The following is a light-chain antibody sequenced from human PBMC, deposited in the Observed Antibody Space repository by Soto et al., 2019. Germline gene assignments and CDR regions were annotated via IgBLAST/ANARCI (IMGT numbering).Light chain of an antibody. CDR3: NSYTSSSTHV. Sequence: QSALTQPASVSGSTGQSITISCTGTSSDIGSYKLVSWYQQHPGKVPKLMIYEVTKRPSGVSDRFSGSKSGNTASLTISGLQPEDEADYYCNSYTSSSTHVFGTGTKLTVL. V-gene: IGLV2-14*02. CDR1: SSDIGSYKL. CDR2: EVT. J-gene: IGLJ1*01.